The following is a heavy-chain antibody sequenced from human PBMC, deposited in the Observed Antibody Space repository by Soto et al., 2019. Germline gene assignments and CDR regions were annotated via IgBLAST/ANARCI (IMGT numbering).Heavy chain of an antibody. V-gene: IGHV1-2*02. CDR2: INPNSGGT. CDR3: ARGWGIAAPGPNWFDP. Sequence: GASVKVSCKASGYSLSGYYLHWVRQAPGQGPEWMGWINPNSGGTKYVQKFQGRITMTRDTSISTVYLELSRLRSDDMAVYYCARGWGIAAPGPNWFDPWGQGTLVTVSS. D-gene: IGHD6-13*01. CDR1: GYSLSGYY. J-gene: IGHJ5*02.